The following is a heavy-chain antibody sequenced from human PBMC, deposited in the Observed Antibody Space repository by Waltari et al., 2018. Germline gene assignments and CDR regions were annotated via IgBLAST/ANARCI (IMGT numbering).Heavy chain of an antibody. D-gene: IGHD2-8*01. Sequence: SGGGVVQPGGSLTLSCAASGFTFSDYGIHWVRQAPGKGLEWVAFIQSDGSNKYYADSVKGRFTISRDNSKNTLFVQMNSLRTEDTAIYYCAKGIVAIGVAAARDAFGIWGQGTVVTVSS. CDR1: GFTFSDYG. V-gene: IGHV3-30*02. CDR2: IQSDGSNK. CDR3: AKGIVAIGVAAARDAFGI. J-gene: IGHJ3*02.